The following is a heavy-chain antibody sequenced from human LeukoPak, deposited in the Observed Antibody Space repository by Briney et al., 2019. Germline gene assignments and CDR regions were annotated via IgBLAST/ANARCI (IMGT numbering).Heavy chain of an antibody. CDR3: ARRPDYGGTPTFDY. D-gene: IGHD4-23*01. CDR1: GLTASSNY. Sequence: GGSLRLSCAASGLTASSNYMSWVRQAPGKGLEWVSVIYSDGSTYYADSVKGRFTISRDNSKNTVYLQMKSLTAEDTAVYFCARRPDYGGTPTFDYWGQGTLVTVSS. J-gene: IGHJ4*02. CDR2: IYSDGST. V-gene: IGHV3-66*01.